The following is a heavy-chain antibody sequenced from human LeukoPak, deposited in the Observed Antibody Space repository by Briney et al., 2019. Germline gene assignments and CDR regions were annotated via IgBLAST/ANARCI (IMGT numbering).Heavy chain of an antibody. CDR2: IIHSGRT. CDR3: ARHRNQLLPHDAFDI. V-gene: IGHV4-34*12. J-gene: IGHJ3*02. CDR1: GGSISSYY. Sequence: PSETLSLTCTVSGGSISSYYWSWIRQPPGKGLEWIGEIIHSGRTSYNPSLKGRVTISIDTSKHQFSLNLSSVTAADTAVYYCARHRNQLLPHDAFDIWGQGTMVTVSS. D-gene: IGHD2-2*01.